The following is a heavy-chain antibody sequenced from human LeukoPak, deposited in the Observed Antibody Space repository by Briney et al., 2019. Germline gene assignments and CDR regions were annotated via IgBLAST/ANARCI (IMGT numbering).Heavy chain of an antibody. D-gene: IGHD6-13*01. J-gene: IGHJ4*02. CDR1: GGSISSYY. V-gene: IGHV4-59*08. CDR2: IYYSGST. Sequence: SETLSLTCTVSGGSISSYYWSWIRQPPGKGLEWIGYIYYSGSTNYNPSLKSRVTLSVDTSKNQFSLKVNSVTAADTAVYYCARLVGIAADGTGGDYWGQGTLVTVSS. CDR3: ARLVGIAADGTGGDY.